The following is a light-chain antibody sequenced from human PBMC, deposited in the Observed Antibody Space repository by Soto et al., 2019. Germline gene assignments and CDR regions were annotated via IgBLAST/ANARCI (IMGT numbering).Light chain of an antibody. CDR2: GAS. CDR3: QQYGSWT. Sequence: EIVLTQSPGTLSVSPGERATLSCRASQSISSKYLAWYQQKPGQAPSLLIYGASSRATGIPDRFSGSGSGTDFTLTIGRREPEDSAIYYCQQYGSWTFGQGTKVEIK. J-gene: IGKJ1*01. CDR1: QSISSKY. V-gene: IGKV3-20*01.